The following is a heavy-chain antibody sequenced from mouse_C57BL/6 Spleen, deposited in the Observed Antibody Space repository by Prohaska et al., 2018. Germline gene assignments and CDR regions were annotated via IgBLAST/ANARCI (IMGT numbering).Heavy chain of an antibody. J-gene: IGHJ1*01. CDR2: INSDVSAI. V-gene: IGHV11-2*01. CDR3: TRYCQYWYCYV. D-gene: IGHD6-1*01. Sequence: EVQLLETGGGLVQPGGSRGLSCEGSGFTFSGFWMSWVRQTPGKTLAWIGDINSDVSAINYVPSIKDRFTIFRDNDKSILYLQRRNGRTEDSALYPCTRYCQYWYCYVRGVEAMVTGSS. CDR1: GFTFSGFW.